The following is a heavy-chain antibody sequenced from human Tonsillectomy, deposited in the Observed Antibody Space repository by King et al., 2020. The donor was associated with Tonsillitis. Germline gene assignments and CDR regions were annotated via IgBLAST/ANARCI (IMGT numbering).Heavy chain of an antibody. Sequence: QLVQSGAEVKKPGSSVKVSCKASGGTFSSYAISWVRQAPGQGLEWMGGIIPIFGTANYAQKFQGRVTITADESTSTAYMELSSLRSEDTAGYYCATAHSYYYGSGSYSGAFDIWGQGTMVTVSS. CDR3: ATAHSYYYGSGSYSGAFDI. J-gene: IGHJ3*02. CDR1: GGTFSSYA. V-gene: IGHV1-69*01. D-gene: IGHD3-10*01. CDR2: IIPIFGTA.